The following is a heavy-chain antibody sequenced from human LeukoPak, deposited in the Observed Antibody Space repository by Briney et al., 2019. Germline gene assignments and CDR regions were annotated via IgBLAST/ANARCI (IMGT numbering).Heavy chain of an antibody. V-gene: IGHV4-30-2*01. J-gene: IGHJ2*01. CDR3: ARDRGTPNWYFDL. CDR1: GGSISSGGYS. Sequence: SQTLSLTCAVSGGSISSGGYSWSWIRQPPGKGLERIGYIYHSGSTYYNPSLKSRVTISVDRSKNQFSLKLSSVTAADTAVYYCARDRGTPNWYFDLWGRGTLVTVSS. D-gene: IGHD1-14*01. CDR2: IYHSGST.